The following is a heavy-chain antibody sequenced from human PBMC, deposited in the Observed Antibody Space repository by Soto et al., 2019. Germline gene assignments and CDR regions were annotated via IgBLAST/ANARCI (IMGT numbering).Heavy chain of an antibody. CDR2: IYPGDSDT. J-gene: IGHJ4*02. D-gene: IGHD3-22*01. Sequence: PGESLKISCKGSGYPFTTYWIGWVRQMPGKGLEWMGIIYPGDSDTTYSPSFQGQVTISADKSISTAYLQWNSLKASDSAMYYCGRLDSSYYFDYWGQGTLVTVSS. CDR1: GYPFTTYW. CDR3: GRLDSSYYFDY. V-gene: IGHV5-51*01.